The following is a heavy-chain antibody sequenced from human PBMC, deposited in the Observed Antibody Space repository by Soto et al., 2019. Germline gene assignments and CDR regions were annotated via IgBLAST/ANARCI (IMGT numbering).Heavy chain of an antibody. Sequence: QLQLQESGSGLVKPSQTLSLTCAVSGGSISSGGYSWSWIRQPPGKGLEWIGYIYHRGSTYYNPSLKSRVTISVDRSKNQFSLKLSSVTAADTAVYYCARVRCISTSCYAGWFDPWGQGTLVTVSS. CDR1: GGSISSGGYS. CDR2: IYHRGST. CDR3: ARVRCISTSCYAGWFDP. V-gene: IGHV4-30-2*01. J-gene: IGHJ5*02. D-gene: IGHD2-2*01.